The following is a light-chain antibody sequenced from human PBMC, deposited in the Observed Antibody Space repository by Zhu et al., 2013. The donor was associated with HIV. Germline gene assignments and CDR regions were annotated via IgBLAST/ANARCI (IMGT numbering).Light chain of an antibody. Sequence: DIQMTQSPSSLSASVGDSITITCRASQSVRTYLNWYQQKPGKAPNLLIYAASSLHSGVPSRFSGSGSGTDFTLTISSLQPEDFATYYCQQSYNTPLTFGGGTTVEIK. CDR1: QSVRTY. CDR3: QQSYNTPLT. CDR2: AAS. J-gene: IGKJ4*01. V-gene: IGKV1-39*01.